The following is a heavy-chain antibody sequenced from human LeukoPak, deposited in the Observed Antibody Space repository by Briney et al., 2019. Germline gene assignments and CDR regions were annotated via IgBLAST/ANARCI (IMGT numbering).Heavy chain of an antibody. CDR3: ARPAPPSIVGATGWFDP. CDR1: GYTFIDYY. V-gene: IGHV1-2*02. D-gene: IGHD1-26*01. Sequence: ASVKVSCKTSGYTFIDYYIHWGRQAPGQGPEWMGWINPNGGATSYGQRFRGRVTMTRDTSISTAYMELSRLTSDDTAVYYCARPAPPSIVGATGWFDPWGQGTLVTVSS. J-gene: IGHJ5*02. CDR2: INPNGGAT.